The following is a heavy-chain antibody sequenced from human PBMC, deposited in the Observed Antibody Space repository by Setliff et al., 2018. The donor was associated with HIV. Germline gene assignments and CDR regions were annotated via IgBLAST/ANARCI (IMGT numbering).Heavy chain of an antibody. CDR2: IDPSDSYT. CDR3: AKHLSPGSGWYSKARGMDV. J-gene: IGHJ6*02. CDR1: GYSFTSYW. D-gene: IGHD6-19*01. V-gene: IGHV5-10-1*01. Sequence: GESLKISCKGSGYSFTSYWISWVRQVPGQGLEWMGNIDPSDSYTHYSPSFQGHVTISADKSISTVYLLWSSLKASDTAMYYCAKHLSPGSGWYSKARGMDVWGQGTTVTVSS.